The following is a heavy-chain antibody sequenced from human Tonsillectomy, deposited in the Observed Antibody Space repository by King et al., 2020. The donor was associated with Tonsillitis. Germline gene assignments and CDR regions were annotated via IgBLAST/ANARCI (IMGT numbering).Heavy chain of an antibody. Sequence: QLQESGPGLVKPSETLSLTCTVSGYSIRSGYYWGWIRQFPGKGLEWIGSISHIGSTFYNPSLKSRVSVSLVTSKNQFALKLTSVTAADTALFYCTREEAGTNVDYWGQGVLVTVSS. CDR1: GYSIRSGYY. CDR3: TREEAGTNVDY. CDR2: ISHIGST. V-gene: IGHV4-38-2*02. J-gene: IGHJ4*02. D-gene: IGHD6-19*01.